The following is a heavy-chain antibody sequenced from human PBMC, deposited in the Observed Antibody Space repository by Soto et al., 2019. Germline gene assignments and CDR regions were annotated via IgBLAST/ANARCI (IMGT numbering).Heavy chain of an antibody. CDR2: FSGSGGST. V-gene: IGHV3-23*01. D-gene: IGHD3-10*01. J-gene: IGHJ6*02. CDR3: AKRIEPRRLTMVRGNSETGGMDV. CDR1: GFTFSSYA. Sequence: GSLRLSCAASGFTFSSYAMSWVRQAPGKGLEWVSAFSGSGGSTYYADSVKGRFTISRDNSKNTLYLQMNSLRAEDTAVYYCAKRIEPRRLTMVRGNSETGGMDVWGQGTTVTVSS.